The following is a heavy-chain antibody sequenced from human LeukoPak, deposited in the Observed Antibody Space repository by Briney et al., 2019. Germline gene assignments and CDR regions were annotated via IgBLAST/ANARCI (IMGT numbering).Heavy chain of an antibody. V-gene: IGHV5-51*01. J-gene: IGHJ5*02. CDR1: GYRFTSYW. Sequence: GGSLKISCKGSGYRFTSYWIGWVRPMPGKGVEWMGIIYPGDSDTRYSPSFQGQVTISADKSISTAYLQWSSLKASDTAMYYCARLKYSSSWSGWFDPWGQGTLVTVSS. CDR3: ARLKYSSSWSGWFDP. CDR2: IYPGDSDT. D-gene: IGHD6-13*01.